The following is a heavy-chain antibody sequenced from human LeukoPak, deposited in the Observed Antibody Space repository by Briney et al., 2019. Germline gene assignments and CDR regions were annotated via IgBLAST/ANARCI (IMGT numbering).Heavy chain of an antibody. V-gene: IGHV3-30*02. CDR1: GFTFSSYG. CDR2: IRYDGSNK. J-gene: IGHJ3*02. D-gene: IGHD3-22*01. CDR3: ARGMTYYYDSSGYYPDAFDI. Sequence: GGSLRLSCAASGFTFSSYGMHWVRQAPGKGLEWVAFIRYDGSNKYYADSVKGRFTISRDNAKNSLYLQMNSLRAEDTAVYYCARGMTYYYDSSGYYPDAFDIWGQGTMVTVSS.